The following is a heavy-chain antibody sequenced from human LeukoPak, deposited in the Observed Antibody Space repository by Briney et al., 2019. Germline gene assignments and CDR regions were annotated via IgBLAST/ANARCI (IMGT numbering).Heavy chain of an antibody. V-gene: IGHV5-51*01. CDR2: IYPDDSDT. CDR1: GYSFTTYW. Sequence: AESLEISCQGSGYSFTTYWIAWVRQMPGKGLEWVGIIYPDDSDTRYSPSFQGQVTISADKSISTAYLHWSSLKASDTAIYYCARQTSGSTYYRLFDYWGQGTLVTVSS. J-gene: IGHJ4*02. CDR3: ARQTSGSTYYRLFDY. D-gene: IGHD1-26*01.